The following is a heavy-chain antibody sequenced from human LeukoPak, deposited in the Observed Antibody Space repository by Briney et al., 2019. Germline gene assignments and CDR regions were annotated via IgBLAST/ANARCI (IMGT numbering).Heavy chain of an antibody. CDR3: AKDRATVTSYYYYGMDV. D-gene: IGHD4-17*01. V-gene: IGHV3-9*01. CDR2: ISWNSGSI. J-gene: IGHJ6*02. Sequence: GRSLRLSCAASGFTFDDYAMHWVRQAPGKGLEWVSGISWNSGSIGYADSVKGRFTISRDNSKNTLYLQMNSLRAEDTAVYYCAKDRATVTSYYYYGMDVWGQGTTVTVSS. CDR1: GFTFDDYA.